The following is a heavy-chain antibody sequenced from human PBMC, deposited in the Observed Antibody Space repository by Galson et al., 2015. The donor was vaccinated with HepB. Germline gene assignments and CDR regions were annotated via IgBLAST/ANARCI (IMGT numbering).Heavy chain of an antibody. D-gene: IGHD3-3*01. J-gene: IGHJ4*02. V-gene: IGHV3-30*03. Sequence: SLRLSCAASGLDFNAYGMHWVRQAPGKGLEWLSVISYDGKNKFYADTVRGRFTISRDSSKNTLYLQMDSLRPEDTALYYCARVVVLSETYLGQEDLDHWGQGTLVTVSS. CDR3: ARVVVLSETYLGQEDLDH. CDR1: GLDFNAYG. CDR2: ISYDGKNK.